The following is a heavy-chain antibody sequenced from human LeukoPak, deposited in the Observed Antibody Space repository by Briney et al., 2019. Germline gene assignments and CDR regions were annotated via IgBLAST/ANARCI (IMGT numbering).Heavy chain of an antibody. J-gene: IGHJ6*01. D-gene: IGHD1-26*01. CDR1: GFTFSSYE. V-gene: IGHV3-48*03. CDR3: GRGIAGATANFYYYCGGDV. Sequence: TGGSLRLSCAASGFTFSSYEMNWVRQAPGKGLEWVSYISSSGSTIYYADSVKGRFTISRDNAKNSLYLQMNSMRADTTAVYYCGRGIAGATANFYYYCGGDVW. CDR2: ISSSGSTI.